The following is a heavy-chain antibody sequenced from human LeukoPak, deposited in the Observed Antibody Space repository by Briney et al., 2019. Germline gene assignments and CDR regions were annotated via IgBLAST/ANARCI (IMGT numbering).Heavy chain of an antibody. CDR2: ISSSSSYI. V-gene: IGHV3-21*01. CDR3: ARKEFSGYLTWFDP. CDR1: GFTFSSYA. Sequence: PGGSLRLSCAASGFTFSSYAMSWVRQAPGKGLEWVSSISSSSSYIYYADSVKGRFTISRDNAKNSLYLQMNSLRAEDTAVYYCARKEFSGYLTWFDPWGQGTLVTVSS. D-gene: IGHD5-12*01. J-gene: IGHJ5*02.